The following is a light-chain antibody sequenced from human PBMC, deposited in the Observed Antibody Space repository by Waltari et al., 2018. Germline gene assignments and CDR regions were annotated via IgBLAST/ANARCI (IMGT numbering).Light chain of an antibody. Sequence: VLTQSPGTLSLSPGERATLSCRASQSIRKYLVWYQQRPGHAPRLLIYAASTRATGIPDRFSGSGFGTDFTLTISRLEPEDFAMYYCQNHERLPATFGQGTKVEIK. CDR1: QSIRKY. CDR2: AAS. CDR3: QNHERLPAT. J-gene: IGKJ1*01. V-gene: IGKV3-20*01.